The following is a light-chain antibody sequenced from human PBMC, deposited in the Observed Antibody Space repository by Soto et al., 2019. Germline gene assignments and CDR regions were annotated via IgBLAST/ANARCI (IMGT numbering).Light chain of an antibody. CDR1: QSVLSSSANKNY. Sequence: IVMTQFPDSLAVSLGERATINCKSSQSVLSSSANKNYLSWIQQKPGQSPKLLISCASTRESGVPDRFSGSGSGTYFTLTFSSLQAEDVAFYYCQHYYSAPLSFGGGTKVQIK. CDR3: QHYYSAPLS. CDR2: CAS. V-gene: IGKV4-1*01. J-gene: IGKJ4*01.